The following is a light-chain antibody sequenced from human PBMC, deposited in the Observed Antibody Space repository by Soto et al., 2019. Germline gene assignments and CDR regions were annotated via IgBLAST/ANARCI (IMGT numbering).Light chain of an antibody. CDR2: KAS. V-gene: IGKV1-5*03. J-gene: IGKJ1*01. CDR1: QSISSW. CDR3: QQYNSYSPWT. Sequence: DIKMNMSPSTLSASVGDRVTITCRASQSISSWLAWYQHKPGQAPKLLIYKASSLESGVPSRFSGSGSGTEFTPTIRSLQPDDFATYYCQQYNSYSPWTFGQGTTGDNK.